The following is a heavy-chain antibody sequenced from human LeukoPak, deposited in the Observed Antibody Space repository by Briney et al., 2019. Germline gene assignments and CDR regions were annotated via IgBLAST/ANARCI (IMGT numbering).Heavy chain of an antibody. CDR3: ARREVVVTAIHNWFDP. V-gene: IGHV4-59*08. CDR1: GGSISSYY. D-gene: IGHD2-21*02. J-gene: IGHJ5*02. Sequence: SETLSLTCTVSGGSISSYYWSWIRQSPGKGLECIGYIHYTGSTNYNPSLKSRVTMSVDTSKNQFSLKLSSVTAADTAVYYCARREVVVTAIHNWFDPWGQGTLVTVSS. CDR2: IHYTGST.